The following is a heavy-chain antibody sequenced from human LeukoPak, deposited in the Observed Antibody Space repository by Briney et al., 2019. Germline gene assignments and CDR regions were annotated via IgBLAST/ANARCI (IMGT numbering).Heavy chain of an antibody. D-gene: IGHD5-18*01. V-gene: IGHV3-30-3*01. J-gene: IGHJ4*02. CDR1: GFTFSSYA. CDR3: ARDRGYSYGPVVGYFDY. Sequence: GGSLRLSCAASGFTFSSYAMHWVRQAPGKGLEWVAVISYDGSNKYYADSVKGRFTISRDNSKNTLYLQMNSLRAEDTAVYYCARDRGYSYGPVVGYFDYWGQGTLVTVSS. CDR2: ISYDGSNK.